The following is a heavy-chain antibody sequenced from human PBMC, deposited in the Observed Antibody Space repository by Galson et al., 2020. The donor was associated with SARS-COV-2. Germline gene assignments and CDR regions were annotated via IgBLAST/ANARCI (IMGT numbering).Heavy chain of an antibody. CDR3: ARVLIVVVSAGDWFDP. CDR1: GGSISGSSAYY. D-gene: IGHD2-21*02. V-gene: IGHV4-39*01. J-gene: IGHJ5*02. CDR2: IYYRGNS. Sequence: SATLSLTCTVSGGSISGSSAYYWAWVRQAPGKGLEWIGNIYYRGNSYYNPSLKGRVTMSVDTSKNQFSLKLTSMTAADTAVYYCARVLIVVVSAGDWFDPWGQGNLVTVSS.